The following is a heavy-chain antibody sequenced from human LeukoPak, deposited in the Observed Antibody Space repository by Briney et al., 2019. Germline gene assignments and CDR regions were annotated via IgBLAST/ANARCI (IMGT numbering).Heavy chain of an antibody. Sequence: VASVKVSCKASGYTFTSYGISWVRQAPGQGLEWMGWINPNSGGTNYAQKFQGRVTMTRDTSISTAYMELSRLRSDDTAVYYCARDYCSSTSCENWFDPWGQGTLVTVSS. J-gene: IGHJ5*02. D-gene: IGHD2-2*01. CDR1: GYTFTSYG. CDR3: ARDYCSSTSCENWFDP. CDR2: INPNSGGT. V-gene: IGHV1-2*02.